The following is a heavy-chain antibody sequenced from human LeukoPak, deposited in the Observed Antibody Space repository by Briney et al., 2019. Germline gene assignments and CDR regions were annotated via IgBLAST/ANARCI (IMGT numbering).Heavy chain of an antibody. V-gene: IGHV4-34*01. D-gene: IGHD3-22*01. CDR2: INHSGST. J-gene: IGHJ4*02. Sequence: SGTLSLTCAVYGGSFSGYYWSWIRQPPGKGLEWIGEINHSGSTNYNPSLKSRVTISVDTSKNQFPLNLSSVTAADTAVYYCARGPRADDSSGYPVDYWGQGTLVTVSS. CDR3: ARGPRADDSSGYPVDY. CDR1: GGSFSGYY.